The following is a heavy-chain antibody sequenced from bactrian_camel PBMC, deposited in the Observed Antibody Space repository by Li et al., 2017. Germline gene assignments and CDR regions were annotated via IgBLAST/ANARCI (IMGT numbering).Heavy chain of an antibody. D-gene: IGHD1*01. CDR1: GFNFNKYA. CDR3: ALYDGSVSVAEMRY. CDR2: INPDGGDT. V-gene: IGHV3S36*01. J-gene: IGHJ4*01. Sequence: VQLVESGGGLVQPGGSLRLSCAASGFNFNKYAMTWVRQAPGKGLEWVSYINPDGGDTYYADSVKGRSTISRDNAKNTVSLQLNSLKIEDMAMYYCALYDGSVSVAEMRYWGQGTQVTVS.